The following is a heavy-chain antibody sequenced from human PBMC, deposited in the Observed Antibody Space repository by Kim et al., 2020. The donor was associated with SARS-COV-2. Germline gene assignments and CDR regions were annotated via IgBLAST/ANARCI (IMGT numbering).Heavy chain of an antibody. CDR3: AKDVLRDYYYGMDV. J-gene: IGHJ6*02. D-gene: IGHD3-3*01. CDR2: ISWNSGSI. V-gene: IGHV3-9*01. CDR1: GFTFDDYA. Sequence: GGSLRLSCAASGFTFDDYAMHWVRQAPGKGLEWVSGISWNSGSIGYADSVKGRFTISRDNAKNSLYLQMNSLRAEDTALYYCAKDVLRDYYYGMDVWGQGTTVTVSS.